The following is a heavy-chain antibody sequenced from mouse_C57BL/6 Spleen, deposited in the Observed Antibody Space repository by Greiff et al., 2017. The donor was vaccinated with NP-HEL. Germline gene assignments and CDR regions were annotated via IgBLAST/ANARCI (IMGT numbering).Heavy chain of an antibody. CDR2: IHPNSGST. V-gene: IGHV1-64*01. CDR3: ARSDWDDYFDY. CDR1: GYTFTSYW. D-gene: IGHD4-1*01. Sequence: QVQLQQPGAELVKPGASVKLSCKASGYTFTSYWMHWVKQRPGQGLEWIGMIHPNSGSTNYNEKFKSKATLTVDKSSSTAYMQLSSLTSEDSAVYYCARSDWDDYFDYWGQGTTLTVSS. J-gene: IGHJ2*01.